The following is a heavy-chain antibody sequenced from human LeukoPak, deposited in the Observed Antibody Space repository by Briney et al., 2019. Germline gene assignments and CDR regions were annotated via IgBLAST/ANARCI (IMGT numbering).Heavy chain of an antibody. CDR2: IYYSGST. J-gene: IGHJ4*02. Sequence: PSETLSLTCTVSGGSISSGGYYWSWIRQHPGKGLEWIGYIYYSGSTYYNPSLKSRVTISVDTSKNQFSLKLSSVTAADTAVYYCARTSISSGYRPVFDYWGQGTLVTVSS. CDR1: GGSISSGGYY. CDR3: ARTSISSGYRPVFDY. D-gene: IGHD3-22*01. V-gene: IGHV4-31*03.